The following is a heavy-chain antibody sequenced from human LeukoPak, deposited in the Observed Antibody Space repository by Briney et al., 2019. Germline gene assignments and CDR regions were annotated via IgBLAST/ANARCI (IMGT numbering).Heavy chain of an antibody. J-gene: IGHJ4*02. CDR2: INHSGST. CDR3: ARDGSSSWFRIFDY. CDR1: GGSFSGYY. V-gene: IGHV4-34*01. D-gene: IGHD6-13*01. Sequence: SETLSLTCAVYGGSFSGYYWSWIRQPPGKGLEWIGEINHSGSTNYNQSLKSRVTISVDTSMNQFSLKLSSVTAADTAVYYCARDGSSSWFRIFDYWGQGTLVTVSS.